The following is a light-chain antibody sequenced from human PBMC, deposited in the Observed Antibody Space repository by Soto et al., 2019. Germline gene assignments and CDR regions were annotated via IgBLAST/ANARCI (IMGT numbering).Light chain of an antibody. Sequence: IRMSQSPSTLSASVGDRVTITFRASQSISSWLAWYQQKPGKAPKLLIYKASSLESGVPSRFSGSGSGTEFTLTISSLQPDDFATYYCQQYNSYSTFGQGTRLEI. J-gene: IGKJ5*01. CDR2: KAS. CDR3: QQYNSYST. CDR1: QSISSW. V-gene: IGKV1-5*03.